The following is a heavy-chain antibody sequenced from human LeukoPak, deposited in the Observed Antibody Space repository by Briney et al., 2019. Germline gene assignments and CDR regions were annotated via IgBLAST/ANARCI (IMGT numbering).Heavy chain of an antibody. D-gene: IGHD6-19*01. Sequence: GGSLRLTCAASGFTFSSYSMNWVRQAPGKGLEWVSSISSSSSYIYYADSVRGRFTISRDNAKNSLYLQMNSLRAEDTAVYYCVRDGYVAGTDYWGQGTLVTVSS. J-gene: IGHJ4*02. CDR3: VRDGYVAGTDY. V-gene: IGHV3-21*01. CDR2: ISSSSSYI. CDR1: GFTFSSYS.